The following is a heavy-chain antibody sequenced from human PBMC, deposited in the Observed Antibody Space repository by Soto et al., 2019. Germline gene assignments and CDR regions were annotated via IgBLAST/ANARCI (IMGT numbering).Heavy chain of an antibody. Sequence: SETLSLTCTVSGGSISSYYWSWIRQPPGKGLEWIGYIYYSGSTNYNPSLKSRVTISVDTSKNQFSLKLSLVTAADTAVYYCARLSRYCSSTSCYLWYYYYYMDVWGKGTTVTVSS. CDR1: GGSISSYY. V-gene: IGHV4-59*08. J-gene: IGHJ6*03. CDR2: IYYSGST. D-gene: IGHD2-2*01. CDR3: ARLSRYCSSTSCYLWYYYYYMDV.